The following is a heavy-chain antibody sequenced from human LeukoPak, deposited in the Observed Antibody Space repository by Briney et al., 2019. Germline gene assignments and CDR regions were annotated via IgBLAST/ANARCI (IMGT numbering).Heavy chain of an antibody. J-gene: IGHJ4*02. Sequence: GGSVRLSCAAAGFTFSSYEMNWVRQAPGKGPEWISFISSSGSTVYYADSVKGRFAMSRDNAKNSLYLQMNGLRAEDTALYYCALLRSYAGYDLDYWGQGTLVTVSS. CDR1: GFTFSSYE. V-gene: IGHV3-48*03. D-gene: IGHD5-12*01. CDR3: ALLRSYAGYDLDY. CDR2: ISSSGSTV.